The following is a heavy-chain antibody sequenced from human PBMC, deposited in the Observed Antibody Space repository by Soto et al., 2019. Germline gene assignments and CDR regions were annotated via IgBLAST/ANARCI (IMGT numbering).Heavy chain of an antibody. CDR3: ARVAAAGPRYYYYYGMDV. CDR1: GGSISSYY. D-gene: IGHD6-13*01. Sequence: SETLSLTCTVSGGSISSYYWSWIRQPPGKGLEWIGYIYYSGSTNYNPSLKSRVTISVDTSRNQFSLKLSSVTAADTAMYYCARVAAAGPRYYYYYGMDVWGQGTTVTVSS. J-gene: IGHJ6*02. V-gene: IGHV4-59*01. CDR2: IYYSGST.